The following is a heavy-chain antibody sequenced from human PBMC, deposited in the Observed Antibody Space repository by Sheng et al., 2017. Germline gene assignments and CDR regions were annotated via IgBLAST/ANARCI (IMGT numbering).Heavy chain of an antibody. CDR2: IWSDGINR. V-gene: IGHV3-33*06. Sequence: QVQLVESGGGVVQPGRSLRLSCAASGFTFSSYGMHWVRQAPGKGLEWVAVIWSDGINRFYADSVRGRFTFSRDNSKNTLYLQMNSLTVGDTAVYFCVKERAPFDAFDIWGPGTMVTVSS. CDR3: VKERAPFDAFDI. CDR1: GFTFSSYG. J-gene: IGHJ3*02.